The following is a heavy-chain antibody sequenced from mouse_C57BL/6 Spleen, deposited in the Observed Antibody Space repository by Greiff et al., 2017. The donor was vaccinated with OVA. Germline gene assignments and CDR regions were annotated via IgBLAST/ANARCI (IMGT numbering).Heavy chain of an antibody. V-gene: IGHV5-16*01. CDR2: INYDGSST. CDR3: ASNWPYFDY. CDR1: GFTFSDYY. J-gene: IGHJ2*01. D-gene: IGHD4-1*01. Sequence: DVKLVESEGGLVQPGSSMKLSCTASGFTFSDYYMAWVRQVPEKGLEWVANINYDGSSTYYLDSLKSRFIISRDNAKNILYLQMSSLKSEDTATYYCASNWPYFDYWGQGTTLTVSS.